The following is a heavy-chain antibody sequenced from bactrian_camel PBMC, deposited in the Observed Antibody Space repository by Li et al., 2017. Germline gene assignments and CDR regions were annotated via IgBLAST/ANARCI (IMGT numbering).Heavy chain of an antibody. V-gene: IGHV3S9*01. CDR1: GDPGRPYR. CDR2: IDTDGTT. CDR3: APDPRGSAY. D-gene: IGHD3*01. J-gene: IGHJ4*01. Sequence: VQLVESGGHPVQSGGSLRLSCAASGDPGRPYRMGWARQVPGKEREGVAVIDTDGTTDYADSVQGRFTISRDNAKNTLYLQMNALKTEDTAVYYCAPDPRGSAYWGQGTQVTVS.